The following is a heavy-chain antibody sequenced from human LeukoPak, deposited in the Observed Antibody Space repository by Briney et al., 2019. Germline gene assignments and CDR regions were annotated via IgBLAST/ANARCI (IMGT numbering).Heavy chain of an antibody. Sequence: PSETLSLTCAVYGGSFSTYYWSWIRQPPGKGLEWIGQINHSGSTNYNPSLKSRFTISVDTSKNQFSLKLSSVTAADTAVYYCAHGSGSYRVYWGQGILVTVSS. J-gene: IGHJ4*02. D-gene: IGHD3-10*01. CDR1: GGSFSTYY. V-gene: IGHV4-34*01. CDR3: AHGSGSYRVY. CDR2: INHSGST.